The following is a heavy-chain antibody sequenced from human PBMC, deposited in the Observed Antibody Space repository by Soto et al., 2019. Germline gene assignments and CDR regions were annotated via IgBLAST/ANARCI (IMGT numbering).Heavy chain of an antibody. CDR3: ARGGYNYDWDYFDY. CDR2: IYYSGST. V-gene: IGHV4-30-4*01. D-gene: IGHD5-18*01. J-gene: IGHJ4*02. Sequence: QVQLQESGPGLVKPSQTLSLTCTVSGGSISSGDYYWSWIRQPPGKGLEWIGYIYYSGSTYYNPSLKSRVTVAVDTSKNQFSLKLSSVTAADTALYYCARGGYNYDWDYFDYWGQGTLVTVSS. CDR1: GGSISSGDYY.